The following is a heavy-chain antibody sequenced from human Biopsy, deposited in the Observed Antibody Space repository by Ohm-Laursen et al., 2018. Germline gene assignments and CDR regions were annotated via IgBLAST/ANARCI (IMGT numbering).Heavy chain of an antibody. Sequence: TLSLTCAVYGESFNGYYWSWIRQTPGKGLEWIGEINHSGRTNYNPPLKSRVTISVDTSKNQFSLKVRSVTAADTAVYYCVRGVDYYDPYHYYALDVWGQGTTVTVSS. CDR2: INHSGRT. J-gene: IGHJ6*02. CDR1: GESFNGYY. CDR3: VRGVDYYDPYHYYALDV. V-gene: IGHV4-34*01. D-gene: IGHD3-22*01.